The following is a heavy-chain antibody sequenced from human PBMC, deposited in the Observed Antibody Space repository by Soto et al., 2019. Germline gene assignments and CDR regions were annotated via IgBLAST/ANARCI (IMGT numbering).Heavy chain of an antibody. CDR2: INPNSGCT. D-gene: IGHD6-19*01. V-gene: IGHV1-2*04. Sequence: ASVKVSCKASGYTFTGYYMHWVRQAPGQGLEWMGWINPNSGCTNYAQKFQGWVTMTRDTSISTAYMELSRLRSDDTAVYYCGRKWGISSGWDPNFDYWGQGTLVTVSS. CDR3: GRKWGISSGWDPNFDY. CDR1: GYTFTGYY. J-gene: IGHJ4*02.